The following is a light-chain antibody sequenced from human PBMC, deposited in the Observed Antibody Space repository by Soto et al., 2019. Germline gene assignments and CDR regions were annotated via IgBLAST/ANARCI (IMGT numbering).Light chain of an antibody. CDR2: GAS. CDR3: RRYCSSPLT. J-gene: IGKJ4*01. CDR1: QSVSSD. V-gene: IGKV3-20*01. Sequence: MPQSPATLSVSPGERATLSCSASQSVSSDLAWYQQQPGQAPRLHSDGASSSATGIPDSGSGCGSESDFTLTSIGLEPLEVSLYDWRRYCSSPLTFGGGTKVDIK.